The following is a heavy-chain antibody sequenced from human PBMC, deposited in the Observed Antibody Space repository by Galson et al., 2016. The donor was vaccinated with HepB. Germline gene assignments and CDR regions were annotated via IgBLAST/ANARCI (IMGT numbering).Heavy chain of an antibody. Sequence: SETLSLTCTVSGASFTTYYWNWIRQPPGKGLEWIGYISYSGRTNYSPSLKSRLTMSIETSKNQFSLRLSSVAAGDTAVYYCAKGGLNWVDYWGQGILVTVSS. D-gene: IGHD3-10*01. CDR2: ISYSGRT. CDR3: AKGGLNWVDY. V-gene: IGHV4-59*01. CDR1: GASFTTYY. J-gene: IGHJ4*02.